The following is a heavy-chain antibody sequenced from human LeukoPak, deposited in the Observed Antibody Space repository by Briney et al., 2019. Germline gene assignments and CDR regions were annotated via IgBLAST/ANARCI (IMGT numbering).Heavy chain of an antibody. J-gene: IGHJ3*02. CDR3: ARGVYAFEI. Sequence: PGGSLRLSCTVSGFTFSNYWMSWVRQAPGKGLEWVANIKEDESEKYYVDSVKGRCTISRDNAKNSLYLQMNSLRAEDTAVYYCARGVYAFEIWGQGTMITVSS. D-gene: IGHD6-13*01. V-gene: IGHV3-7*01. CDR2: IKEDESEK. CDR1: GFTFSNYW.